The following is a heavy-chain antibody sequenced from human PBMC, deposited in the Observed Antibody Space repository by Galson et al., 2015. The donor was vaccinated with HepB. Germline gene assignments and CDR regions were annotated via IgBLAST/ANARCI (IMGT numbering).Heavy chain of an antibody. J-gene: IGHJ4*02. CDR2: INSDGSST. Sequence: SLRLSCAASGFTFSSYWMHWVRQAPGKGLVWVSHINSDGSSTTYADSVKGRFTISRDNAKNTLYLEMNSLRAEDTAVYYCARGFDYWGQGTLVTVSS. CDR1: GFTFSSYW. V-gene: IGHV3-74*01. CDR3: ARGFDY.